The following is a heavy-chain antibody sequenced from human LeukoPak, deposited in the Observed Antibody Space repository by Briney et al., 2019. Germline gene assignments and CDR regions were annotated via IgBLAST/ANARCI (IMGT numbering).Heavy chain of an antibody. CDR3: ARDLTTFSNNDS. Sequence: SVKVSCKASGYTFTSYGISWVRQAPGQGLEWMGGIIPIFGTANYAQKFQGRVTITADESTSTAYMELSSLRSEDTAVYYCARDLTTFSNNDSWGQGTLVTVSS. J-gene: IGHJ5*01. CDR1: GYTFTSYG. D-gene: IGHD4-17*01. V-gene: IGHV1-69*13. CDR2: IIPIFGTA.